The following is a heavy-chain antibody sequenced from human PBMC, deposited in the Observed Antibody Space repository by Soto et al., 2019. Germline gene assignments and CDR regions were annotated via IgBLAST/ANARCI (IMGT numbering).Heavy chain of an antibody. V-gene: IGHV3-9*01. Sequence: GGSLRLSCAASGFTFDDYAMHWVRQAPGKGLEWVSGISWNSGSIGYADSVKGRFTISRDNAKNSLYLQMNSLRAEDTALYYCAKDMSGYGLAFDIWGQGTMVTVSS. J-gene: IGHJ3*02. CDR2: ISWNSGSI. CDR3: AKDMSGYGLAFDI. CDR1: GFTFDDYA. D-gene: IGHD5-12*01.